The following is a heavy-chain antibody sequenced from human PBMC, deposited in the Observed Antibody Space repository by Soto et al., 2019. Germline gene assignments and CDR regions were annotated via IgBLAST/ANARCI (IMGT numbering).Heavy chain of an antibody. Sequence: QVQLQESGPGLVKPSETLSLTCTVSGGSITRGGYYWCWIRQHPGKGLEWIGYIFNSGTTYYNPSFKCRVTISVDSSKNQFSLKLTSVTAADTAVYYCARDPAPWGQGTLVTVSS. CDR2: IFNSGTT. CDR1: GGSITRGGYY. J-gene: IGHJ5*02. V-gene: IGHV4-31*03. CDR3: ARDPAP.